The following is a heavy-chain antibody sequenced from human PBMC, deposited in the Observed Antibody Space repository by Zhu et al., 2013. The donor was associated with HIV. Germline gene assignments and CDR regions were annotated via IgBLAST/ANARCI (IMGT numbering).Heavy chain of an antibody. CDR1: GGTFRNFA. Sequence: QVQLVQSGAEVKKPGSSVKVSCKASGGTFRNFAINWLRLAAGQGLEWLGWASPDSGRKGPAEKFQGRVISTWDASTDTAYLDLSRLRSEDTGLYYCARGAMTWRAAFDVWGQGAMVIVSS. CDR3: ARGAMTWRAAFDV. V-gene: IGHV1-8*03. CDR2: ASPDSGRK. J-gene: IGHJ3*01.